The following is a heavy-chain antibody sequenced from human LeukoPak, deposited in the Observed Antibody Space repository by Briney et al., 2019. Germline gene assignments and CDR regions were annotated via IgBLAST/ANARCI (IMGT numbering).Heavy chain of an antibody. CDR3: ARVPGPYTTSRFDF. Sequence: ASVTVSCKTSGYTFTGYYLHWVRQAPGQRPEWMGGIDPDSGGTHYGQKFQGRVTVTRDTSITTVYMELSGLTSDDTAVYYCARVPGPYTTSRFDFWGQGTLVTVSS. V-gene: IGHV1-2*02. J-gene: IGHJ4*02. D-gene: IGHD2-2*02. CDR2: IDPDSGGT. CDR1: GYTFTGYY.